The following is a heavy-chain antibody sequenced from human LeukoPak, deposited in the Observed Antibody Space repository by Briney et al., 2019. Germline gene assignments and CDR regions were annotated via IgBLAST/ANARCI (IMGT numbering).Heavy chain of an antibody. V-gene: IGHV3-11*01. CDR1: GFTFSDYH. Sequence: GGSLRLSCAASGFTFSDYHMSWIRQAPGKGLEWVSYISSSGDAIYSADSVKGRFTISRDNAKDSLYLQMDSLRAEDTALYYCAKGWLQLNWYFDLWGRGTLVTVSS. CDR3: AKGWLQLNWYFDL. D-gene: IGHD5-24*01. CDR2: ISSSGDAI. J-gene: IGHJ2*01.